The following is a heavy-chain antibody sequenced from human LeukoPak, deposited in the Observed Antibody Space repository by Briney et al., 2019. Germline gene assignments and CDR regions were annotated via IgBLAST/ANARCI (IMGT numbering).Heavy chain of an antibody. J-gene: IGHJ4*02. CDR1: GFTFDDYG. CDR3: ASHGGYYYDSSGYLAY. Sequence: GGSLRLSCAASGFTFDDYGMSWVRQAPGKGLEWVSAISGSGGSTYYADSVKGRFTISRDNSKNTLYLQMNSLRAEDTAVYYCASHGGYYYDSSGYLAYWGQGTLVTVSS. D-gene: IGHD3-22*01. CDR2: ISGSGGST. V-gene: IGHV3-23*01.